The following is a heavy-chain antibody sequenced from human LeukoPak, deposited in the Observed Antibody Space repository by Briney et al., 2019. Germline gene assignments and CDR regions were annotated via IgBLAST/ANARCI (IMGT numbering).Heavy chain of an antibody. J-gene: IGHJ4*02. D-gene: IGHD6-19*01. V-gene: IGHV1-2*06. Sequence: ASVTVSCKASRYTFTGYYMHWVRQAPGQGLEWMGRINPNSGGTNYAQKFQGRVTMTRDTSISTACMELSRLRSDDTAMYYCAREGDSSGSLGDYWGQGILVTVSS. CDR2: INPNSGGT. CDR3: AREGDSSGSLGDY. CDR1: RYTFTGYY.